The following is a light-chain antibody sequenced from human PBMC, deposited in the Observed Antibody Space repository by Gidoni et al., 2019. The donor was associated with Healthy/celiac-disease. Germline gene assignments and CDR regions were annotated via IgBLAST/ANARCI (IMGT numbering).Light chain of an antibody. V-gene: IGKV1-39*01. CDR3: QQSYSLYT. Sequence: DIQMTQSPSSLSASVGDRVTITCRASQGISSYLNWYQQKPGKAPKLLIYAASSLQSGVPSRFSGSGSGTDFTLTISSLQPEDFATYYCQQSYSLYTFGQGTKLEIK. CDR2: AAS. J-gene: IGKJ2*01. CDR1: QGISSY.